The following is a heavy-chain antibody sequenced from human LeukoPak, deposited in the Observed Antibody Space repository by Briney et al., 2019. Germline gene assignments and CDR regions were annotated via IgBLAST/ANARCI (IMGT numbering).Heavy chain of an antibody. CDR2: ISYDGSNK. Sequence: GGSLRLSCAASGFTFSSYAMHWVRQAPGKGLEWVAVISYDGSNKYYADSVKGRFTISRDNSKNTLYLQMNSLRAEDTAVYYCARVRRTYSSPSEDSRYWGQGTLVTVSS. D-gene: IGHD6-6*01. CDR1: GFTFSSYA. J-gene: IGHJ4*02. V-gene: IGHV3-30-3*01. CDR3: ARVRRTYSSPSEDSRY.